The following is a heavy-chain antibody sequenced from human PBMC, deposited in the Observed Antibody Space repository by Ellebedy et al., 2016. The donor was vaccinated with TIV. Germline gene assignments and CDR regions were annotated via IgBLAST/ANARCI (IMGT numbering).Heavy chain of an antibody. Sequence: MPSETLSLTCNVSGYFISSGHYWGWIRQAPGKGLEWIGSIHHSGGTYYNSSLESRVTISVDTSKNQFSLELSAVTAADTAIYYCARPDGGYCSSNICYTFDFWGQGTLATVSS. D-gene: IGHD2-2*02. CDR3: ARPDGGYCSSNICYTFDF. CDR1: GYFISSGHY. CDR2: IHHSGGT. V-gene: IGHV4-38-2*02. J-gene: IGHJ4*02.